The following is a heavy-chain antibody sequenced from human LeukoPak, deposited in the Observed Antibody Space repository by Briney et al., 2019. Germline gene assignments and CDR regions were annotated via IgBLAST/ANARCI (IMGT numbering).Heavy chain of an antibody. CDR1: GGTFSNFA. J-gene: IGHJ4*02. D-gene: IGHD5-12*01. CDR2: IIPVPGTP. V-gene: IGHV1-69*04. Sequence: ASVKVSCKASGGTFSNFAFSWVRQAPGQGLEWMGRIIPVPGTPDYAQKFQGRVTITADKSTSTAYMEVNRLTSEDTAVYYCARGGGTSRYAAIYHWGRGTLLRVSS. CDR3: ARGGGTSRYAAIYH.